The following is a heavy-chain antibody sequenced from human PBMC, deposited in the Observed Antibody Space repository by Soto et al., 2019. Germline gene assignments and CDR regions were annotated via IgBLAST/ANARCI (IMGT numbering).Heavy chain of an antibody. J-gene: IGHJ4*02. V-gene: IGHV3-30-3*01. CDR2: ISYDGSNK. CDR1: GFTFSSYA. CDR3: ARGGGRAARRAGNFDY. D-gene: IGHD6-6*01. Sequence: QVPLVESGGGVVQPGRSLRLSCAASGFTFSSYAMHWVRQAPGKGLEWVAVISYDGSNKYYADSVKGRFTISRDNSKNTLYLQMNSLIAEDTAVYYCARGGGRAARRAGNFDYWGQGTLVTVSS.